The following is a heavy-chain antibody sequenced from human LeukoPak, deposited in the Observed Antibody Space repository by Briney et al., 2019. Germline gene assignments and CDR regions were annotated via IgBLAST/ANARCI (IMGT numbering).Heavy chain of an antibody. CDR2: IYYSGIT. Sequence: SETLSLTCTVSGGSISSYYWSWIRQPPGKGLEWIGYIYYSGITNYNPSLKSRVTISVDTSKNQFSLKLSSVTAADTAVYYCARGAYGGLMTYWGQGTLVTVSS. D-gene: IGHD4-23*01. V-gene: IGHV4-59*01. CDR3: ARGAYGGLMTY. CDR1: GGSISSYY. J-gene: IGHJ4*02.